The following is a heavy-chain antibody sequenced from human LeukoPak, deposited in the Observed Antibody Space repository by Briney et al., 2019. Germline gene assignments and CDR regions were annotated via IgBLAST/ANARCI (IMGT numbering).Heavy chain of an antibody. CDR1: GFTFSSYS. CDR3: AREVSSSWYTDY. CDR2: ISSSSTI. D-gene: IGHD6-13*01. V-gene: IGHV3-48*02. J-gene: IGHJ4*02. Sequence: GGSLRLSCAASGFTFSSYSMNWVRQAPGKGLEWVSYISSSSTIYYADSVTGRSTISRDSAKNSLYLQMNSLRDEDTAVYYCAREVSSSWYTDYWGQGTLVTVSS.